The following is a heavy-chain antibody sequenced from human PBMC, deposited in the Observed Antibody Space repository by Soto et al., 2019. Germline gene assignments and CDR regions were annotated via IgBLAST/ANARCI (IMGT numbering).Heavy chain of an antibody. CDR1: GDSISSGGYS. CDR2: IYHSGGT. D-gene: IGHD3-22*01. CDR3: ARDSRSGYYLDY. Sequence: QLQLQESGSGLVKPSQTLSLTCAVSGDSISSGGYSWNWIRQPPWKGLEWIGYIYHSGGTDYNPSLKSRVTITVDSSNNQFSLKLSSVTAADTAVYYCARDSRSGYYLDYWGQGTLVTVSS. V-gene: IGHV4-30-2*01. J-gene: IGHJ4*02.